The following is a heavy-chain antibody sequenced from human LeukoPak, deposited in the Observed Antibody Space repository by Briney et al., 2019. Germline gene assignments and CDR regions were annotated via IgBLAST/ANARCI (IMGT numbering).Heavy chain of an antibody. CDR1: GGSTSSYY. Sequence: SETLSLTCTVSGGSTSSYYWSWIRQPPGKGLEWIGYIYYSGSTNYNPSLKSRVTISVDTSKNQFSLKLSSVTAADTAVYYCARGYDILTGYFPPDYWGQGTLVTVSS. CDR2: IYYSGST. D-gene: IGHD3-9*01. CDR3: ARGYDILTGYFPPDY. J-gene: IGHJ4*02. V-gene: IGHV4-59*01.